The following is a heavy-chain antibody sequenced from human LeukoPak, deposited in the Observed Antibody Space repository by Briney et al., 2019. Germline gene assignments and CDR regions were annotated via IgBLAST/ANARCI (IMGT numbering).Heavy chain of an antibody. CDR2: IYPGDSDT. D-gene: IGHD6-13*01. Sequence: GESLKISCKGSGYSFTSYWIGWVRQMPGKGLEWMGIIYPGDSDTRYSPSFQGQVTISADKSISTAYLQWSSLKASDTAMYYCARGDEIAAAGTGGEYWGQGTLVTVSS. CDR3: ARGDEIAAAGTGGEY. J-gene: IGHJ4*02. CDR1: GYSFTSYW. V-gene: IGHV5-51*01.